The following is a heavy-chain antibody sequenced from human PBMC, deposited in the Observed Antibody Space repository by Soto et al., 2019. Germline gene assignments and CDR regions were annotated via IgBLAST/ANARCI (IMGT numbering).Heavy chain of an antibody. CDR3: ARSITIFGVVINGLAV. CDR1: GYTFTSYG. V-gene: IGHV1-18*01. Sequence: QVQLVQSGAEVKKPGASVKVSCKASGYTFTSYGISWVRQAPGQGLEWMGWISAYNGNTNYAQKLQGRVTMTTDTPTSTAYMELRSLRSDDTAVYYCARSITIFGVVINGLAVWGQGTTVTVSS. D-gene: IGHD3-3*01. CDR2: ISAYNGNT. J-gene: IGHJ6*02.